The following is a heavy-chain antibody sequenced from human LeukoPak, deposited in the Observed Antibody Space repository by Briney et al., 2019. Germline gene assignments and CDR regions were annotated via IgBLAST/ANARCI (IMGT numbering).Heavy chain of an antibody. CDR1: GYSFSSDW. CDR2: IFPIDSET. CDR3: TRGCSGGSCSRDAMDV. Sequence: GESLKISCKASGYSFSSDWIAWVRQMPGKGLEWMGIIFPIDSETTYSPSFQGQVTISADKSISTTYLQWSSLKASDTAMYYCTRGCSGGSCSRDAMDVWGQGTMVTVSS. J-gene: IGHJ6*02. V-gene: IGHV5-51*01. D-gene: IGHD2-15*01.